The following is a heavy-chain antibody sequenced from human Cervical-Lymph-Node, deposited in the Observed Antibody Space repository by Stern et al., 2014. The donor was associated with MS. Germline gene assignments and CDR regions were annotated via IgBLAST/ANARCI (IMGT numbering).Heavy chain of an antibody. D-gene: IGHD1-26*01. CDR2: ISYSGNT. Sequence: QVQLQESGPGLVKPSETLSLTCTVSGGSISSSFWSWIRQPPGKGLEWIGYISYSGNTNYNPALKSRVTMSVDTSKNQFSLKLSSVTAADTAVYYCARDRTVGTSNIFYYGMDVWGQGTTVTVSS. CDR1: GGSISSSF. V-gene: IGHV4-59*01. J-gene: IGHJ6*02. CDR3: ARDRTVGTSNIFYYGMDV.